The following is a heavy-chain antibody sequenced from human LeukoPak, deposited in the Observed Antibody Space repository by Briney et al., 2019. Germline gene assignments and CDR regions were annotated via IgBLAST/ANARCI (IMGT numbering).Heavy chain of an antibody. D-gene: IGHD5-18*01. CDR3: ARDSIRGYSYASGY. Sequence: GASVKVSCKASGGTFSSYAISWVRQAPGQGFEWMGGIIPIFGTANYAQKFQGRVTMTRDTSISTAYMELSRLRSDDTAVYYCARDSIRGYSYASGYWGQGTLVTVSS. J-gene: IGHJ4*02. CDR2: IIPIFGTA. V-gene: IGHV1-69*05. CDR1: GGTFSSYA.